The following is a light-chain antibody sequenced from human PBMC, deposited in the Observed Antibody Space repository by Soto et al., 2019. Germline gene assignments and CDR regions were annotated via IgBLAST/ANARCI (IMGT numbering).Light chain of an antibody. Sequence: DIQMTQSPSTLSASVGDRVTITCQASHDIRSYLNWYQQKPGKAPKLLIYETSNLETGVPSRFSGSGSGTDFTFTISSLQPEDIATYYCQQYDNFPLTFGGGTKVDI. CDR2: ETS. V-gene: IGKV1-33*01. J-gene: IGKJ4*01. CDR3: QQYDNFPLT. CDR1: HDIRSY.